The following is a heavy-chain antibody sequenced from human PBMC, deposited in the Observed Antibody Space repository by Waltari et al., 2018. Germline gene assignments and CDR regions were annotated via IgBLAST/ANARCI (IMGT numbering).Heavy chain of an antibody. V-gene: IGHV1-69*14. CDR2: IIPIFGTA. D-gene: IGHD2-2*01. Sequence: QVQLVQSGAEVKKPGSSVKVSCKASGGTFSSYAISWVRQAPGQGLEWMGGIIPIFGTANYAQKFQGRVTITADKSTSTAYMELSSLRSEDTAVYYCAGLAREMVVPAAPSDYYYMDVWGKGTTVTVSS. J-gene: IGHJ6*03. CDR1: GGTFSSYA. CDR3: AGLAREMVVPAAPSDYYYMDV.